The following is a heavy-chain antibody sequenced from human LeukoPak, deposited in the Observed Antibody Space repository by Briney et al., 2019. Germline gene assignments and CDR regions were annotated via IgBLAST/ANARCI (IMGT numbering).Heavy chain of an antibody. CDR2: IYPGDSDT. J-gene: IGHJ4*02. CDR1: GYSFTSYW. Sequence: GESLKISCKGSGYSFTSYWIGWVRQMPGKGLEWMGIIYPGDSDTRYSPSFQGRVTISADKSISTAYLQWSGLKASDTAMYYCARRDYYDSSGYYDYWGQGTLVTVSS. D-gene: IGHD3-22*01. V-gene: IGHV5-51*01. CDR3: ARRDYYDSSGYYDY.